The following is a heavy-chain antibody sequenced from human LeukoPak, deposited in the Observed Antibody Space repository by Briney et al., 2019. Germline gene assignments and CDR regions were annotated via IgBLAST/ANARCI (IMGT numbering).Heavy chain of an antibody. J-gene: IGHJ6*03. D-gene: IGHD3-3*01. CDR1: GGSISSFY. V-gene: IGHV4-59*01. Sequence: SETLSLTCTVSGGSISSFYWSWIRQPPGKGLEWIGYISYSGKTNYNPSLKGRVTISLDTSKNQFSLSLSSVNAADTAMYYCARGRRSGYDFWSGYPNYYYMDVWGKGTTVTVSS. CDR3: ARGRRSGYDFWSGYPNYYYMDV. CDR2: ISYSGKT.